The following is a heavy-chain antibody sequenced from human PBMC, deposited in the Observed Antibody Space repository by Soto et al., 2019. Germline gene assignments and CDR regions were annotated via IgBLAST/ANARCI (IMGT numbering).Heavy chain of an antibody. CDR2: VYSSGGT. CDR3: ARGQRFSDWFDP. J-gene: IGHJ5*02. V-gene: IGHV4-4*07. Sequence: GTLSANCPVSGAPMSSYYWTWIRQPAGKGLEWIGRVYSSGGTHYNPSLKSRVTISLDTSKNQFSLRLLSVTDADTAVYYCARGQRFSDWFDPWGQGTLVTVYS. D-gene: IGHD3-3*01. CDR1: GAPMSSYY.